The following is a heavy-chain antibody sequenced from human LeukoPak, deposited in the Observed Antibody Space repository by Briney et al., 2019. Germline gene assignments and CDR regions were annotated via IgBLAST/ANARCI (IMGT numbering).Heavy chain of an antibody. Sequence: QPGGSLRLSCAASGFTFSSYWMHWVRHAQGKGLVWVSRINSDASITSYAASVKGRFPISRDNAKNTLYLQMNSLRAEDTAVYYCARVKNFDFAYWGQGTLVTVSS. D-gene: IGHD1-7*01. V-gene: IGHV3-74*01. J-gene: IGHJ4*02. CDR3: ARVKNFDFAY. CDR1: GFTFSSYW. CDR2: INSDASIT.